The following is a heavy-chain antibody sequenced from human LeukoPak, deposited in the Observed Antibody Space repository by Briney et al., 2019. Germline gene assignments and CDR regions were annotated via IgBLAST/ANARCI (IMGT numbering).Heavy chain of an antibody. Sequence: GGSLRLSCAASGFTFSSYEMNWVRQAPGKGLEWVSYISSSGSTIYYADSVKGRFTISRDNAENSLYLQMNSLRAEDTAVYYCARTAYDSSGYYDYWGQGTLVTVSS. CDR2: ISSSGSTI. V-gene: IGHV3-48*03. CDR1: GFTFSSYE. CDR3: ARTAYDSSGYYDY. D-gene: IGHD3-22*01. J-gene: IGHJ4*02.